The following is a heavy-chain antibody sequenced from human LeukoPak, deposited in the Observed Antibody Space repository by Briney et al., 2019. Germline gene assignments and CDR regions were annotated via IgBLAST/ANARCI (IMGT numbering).Heavy chain of an antibody. CDR1: GGSISSYY. Sequence: SETLSLTCTVSGGSISSYYWSWIRQPPGKGLEWIGYIYYSGSTNYNPSLKSRVTISVDTSKNQFSLKLSSVTAADTAVYYCARIVVVPAHYYMDVWGKGTTVTVSS. J-gene: IGHJ6*03. CDR3: ARIVVVPAHYYMDV. V-gene: IGHV4-59*01. D-gene: IGHD2-2*01. CDR2: IYYSGST.